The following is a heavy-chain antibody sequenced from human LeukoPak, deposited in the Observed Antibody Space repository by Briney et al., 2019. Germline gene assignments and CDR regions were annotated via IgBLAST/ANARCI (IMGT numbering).Heavy chain of an antibody. Sequence: SETLSLTCTVSGGSISSYYWSWIRQPPGKGLEWIGYIYHSGSTYYNPSLKSRVTILVDRSKNQFSLKLSSVTAADTAVYYCARGRSYYYGSGFDYWGQGTLVTVSS. CDR2: IYHSGST. D-gene: IGHD3-10*01. CDR3: ARGRSYYYGSGFDY. V-gene: IGHV4-59*12. CDR1: GGSISSYY. J-gene: IGHJ4*02.